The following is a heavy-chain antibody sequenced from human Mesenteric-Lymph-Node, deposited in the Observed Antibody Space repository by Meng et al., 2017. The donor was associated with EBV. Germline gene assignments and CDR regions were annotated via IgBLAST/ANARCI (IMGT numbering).Heavy chain of an antibody. CDR3: ASASDGYNFGIDR. CDR2: VYHSGTT. D-gene: IGHD3-3*01. J-gene: IGHJ5*02. CDR1: DDSIIGSTW. V-gene: IGHV4-4*02. Sequence: QVQLTESGPGLVKPSGTLSLTCAVSDDSIIGSTWWTWVRQPPGKGLEWIGEVYHSGTTNYNPSLKSRVTISVVKSENQFSLNLSSVTAADTAVYYCASASDGYNFGIDRWGQGTLVTVSS.